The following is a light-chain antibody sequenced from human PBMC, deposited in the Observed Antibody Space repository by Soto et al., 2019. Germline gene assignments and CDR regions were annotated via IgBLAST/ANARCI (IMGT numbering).Light chain of an antibody. V-gene: IGLV2-23*01. J-gene: IGLJ3*02. CDR2: EAS. CDR3: CSYAGRSTWV. CDR1: SSDLGNHNL. Sequence: SALTQPASVSGSPGQSITISCTGTSSDLGNHNLVSWYQQYPGKAPTLMIYEASQRPSGISHRFSGSKSGNTASLTISGLQTEDEANYYFCSYAGRSTWVFGGGTKLTVL.